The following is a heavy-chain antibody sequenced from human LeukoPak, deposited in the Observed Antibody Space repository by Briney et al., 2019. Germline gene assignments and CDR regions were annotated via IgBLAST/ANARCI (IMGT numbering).Heavy chain of an antibody. J-gene: IGHJ4*02. CDR3: ARDPDFGWELKPYYFDY. D-gene: IGHD1-26*01. CDR2: INPNSGGT. V-gene: IGHV1-2*02. Sequence: ASVKVSCKASGYTFTGFYIHWVRQAPGQGLEWMGWINPNSGGTNYAQKFQGRVTMTRDTSISTAYMELSRLRSDDTAVYYCARDPDFGWELKPYYFDYWGQGTLVTVSS. CDR1: GYTFTGFY.